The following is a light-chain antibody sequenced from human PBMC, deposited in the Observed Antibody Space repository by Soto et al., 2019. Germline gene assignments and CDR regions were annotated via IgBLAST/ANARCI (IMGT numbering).Light chain of an antibody. CDR3: QQYNDWPHT. CDR2: GAS. CDR1: QSVNTN. J-gene: IGKJ2*01. Sequence: EIVMTQSPATLSVSPGEGATLSCRASQSVNTNLAWYQQKPGQAPCLLIYGASTRATGGPAGFSGSGSGTELTLTISSLQSEDFAVYYCQQYNDWPHTFGQGTKLEIK. V-gene: IGKV3-15*01.